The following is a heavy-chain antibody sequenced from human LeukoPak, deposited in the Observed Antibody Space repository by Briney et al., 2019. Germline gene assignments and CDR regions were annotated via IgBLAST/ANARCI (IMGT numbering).Heavy chain of an antibody. V-gene: IGHV3-23*01. Sequence: GGSLRLSCAASGFTFSSYAMSWVRQAPGKGLEWVSAISGSGGSTYYADSVKGRFTISRDNSKNTLYLQMNSLRAEDTAVYYCAKVAFVVVPKSDAFDIWGQGTMVTVSS. CDR1: GFTFSSYA. D-gene: IGHD2-21*01. J-gene: IGHJ3*02. CDR3: AKVAFVVVPKSDAFDI. CDR2: ISGSGGST.